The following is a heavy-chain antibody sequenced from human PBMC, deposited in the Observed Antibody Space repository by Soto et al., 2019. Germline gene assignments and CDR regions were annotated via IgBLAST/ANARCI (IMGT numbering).Heavy chain of an antibody. J-gene: IGHJ4*02. CDR2: ISGSGGST. CDR3: AKLVYSSSWSGSGYFDY. Sequence: GGSLRLSCAASGFTFSSYAMSWVRQAPGKGLEWVSAISGSGGSTYYADSVKGRFTISRDNSKNTLYLQMNSLRAEDTAVYYCAKLVYSSSWSGSGYFDYWGQGTLVTVSS. V-gene: IGHV3-23*01. CDR1: GFTFSSYA. D-gene: IGHD6-13*01.